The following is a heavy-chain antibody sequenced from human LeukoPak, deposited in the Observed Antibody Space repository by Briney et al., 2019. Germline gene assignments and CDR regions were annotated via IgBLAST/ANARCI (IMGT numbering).Heavy chain of an antibody. CDR1: GGSFSGYY. D-gene: IGHD6-13*01. Sequence: SETLSLTCAVYGGSFSGYYWSWIRQPPGKGLEWIGYIYYSGSTNYNPSLKSRVTISVDTSKNQFSLKLSSVTAADTAVYYCAKGTGSSWLDAFDIWGQGTMVTVSS. CDR2: IYYSGST. V-gene: IGHV4-59*01. J-gene: IGHJ3*02. CDR3: AKGTGSSWLDAFDI.